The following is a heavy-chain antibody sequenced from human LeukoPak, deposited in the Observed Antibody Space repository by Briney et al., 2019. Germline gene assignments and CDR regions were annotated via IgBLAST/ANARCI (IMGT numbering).Heavy chain of an antibody. CDR1: GFTFSSYS. CDR3: ARSGRYSGTGDY. Sequence: GGSLRLSCAVSGFTFSSYSINWVRQAPGKGLEWVSYISSSSDTIYYADSVKGRFTISRDNAKNSLYLQMNSLRAEDTAVYYCARSGRYSGTGDYWGQGTRVTVSS. D-gene: IGHD1-26*01. V-gene: IGHV3-48*01. J-gene: IGHJ4*02. CDR2: ISSSSDTI.